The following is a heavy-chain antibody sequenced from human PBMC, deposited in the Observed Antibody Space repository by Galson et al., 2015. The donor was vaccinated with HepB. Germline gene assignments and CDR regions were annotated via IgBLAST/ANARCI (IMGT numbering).Heavy chain of an antibody. D-gene: IGHD3-22*01. CDR3: ARDLQDDSSGYYYNAFDI. Sequence: SVKVSCKASGGTFTSYTISWVRQAPGRGLEWMGRIIPILGISNYAQKFQGRVTITADKSTSTAYMEVSSLRSEDTAVYYCARDLQDDSSGYYYNAFDIWGQGTMVTVSS. V-gene: IGHV1-69*04. CDR2: IIPILGIS. J-gene: IGHJ3*02. CDR1: GGTFTSYT.